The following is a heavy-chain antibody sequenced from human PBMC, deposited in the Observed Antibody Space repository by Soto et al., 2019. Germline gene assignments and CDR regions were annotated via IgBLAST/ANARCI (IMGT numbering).Heavy chain of an antibody. CDR2: IYYSGST. J-gene: IGHJ4*02. V-gene: IGHV4-59*01. D-gene: IGHD6-13*01. CDR1: GGSISSYY. CDR3: ARAPAPLYSRSWYYFDY. Sequence: SETLSVTCTVSGGSISSYYWSWIRQPPGKGLEWIGYIYYSGSTNYNPSLKSRVTISVDTSKNQFSLKLSSVTAADTAVYYCARAPAPLYSRSWYYFDYWGQGTLITVSS.